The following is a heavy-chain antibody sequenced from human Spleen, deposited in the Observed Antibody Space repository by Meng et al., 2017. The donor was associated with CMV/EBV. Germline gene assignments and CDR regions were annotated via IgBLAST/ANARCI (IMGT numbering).Heavy chain of an antibody. Sequence: FSNAGMSWVRQDPGKGLEWVGRIKSKTDGGTTDYAAPVKGRFTISRDDSKNTLYLQMNSLKTEDTAVYYCTTKAFGIAVAGTSLWFDPWGQGTLVTVSS. CDR1: FSNAG. CDR3: TTKAFGIAVAGTSLWFDP. V-gene: IGHV3-15*01. CDR2: IKSKTDGGTT. D-gene: IGHD6-19*01. J-gene: IGHJ5*02.